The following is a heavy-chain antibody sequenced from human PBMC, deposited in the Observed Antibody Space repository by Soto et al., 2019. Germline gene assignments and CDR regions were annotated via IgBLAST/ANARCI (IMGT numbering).Heavy chain of an antibody. J-gene: IGHJ4*02. D-gene: IGHD6-19*01. CDR3: AIGHWLGK. V-gene: IGHV3-7*01. CDR1: GFTFSDYL. Sequence: EVQLVDSGGALVQTGASLRLSCAASGFTFSDYLMTWVRQAPGKGLEWVATIKQDGNEKYYVDSVKGRFTISRDNAKNSLYLQLNDLRAEDTAVYYCAIGHWLGKWGQGTLVTVSS. CDR2: IKQDGNEK.